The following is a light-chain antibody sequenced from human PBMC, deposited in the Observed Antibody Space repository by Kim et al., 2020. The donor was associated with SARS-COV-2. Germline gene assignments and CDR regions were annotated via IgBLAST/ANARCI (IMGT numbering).Light chain of an antibody. V-gene: IGKV3-20*01. CDR2: GTS. CDR1: QSVRSSF. Sequence: EIVLTQSPGTLSLSPGERATLSCRASQSVRSSFLAWYQQKPGQAPRLLIYGTSSRATGIPDRFSGSGSGTDFTLTISRLEPEDFAVYYCQQYGSSPPYTFGQGTNLEI. J-gene: IGKJ2*01. CDR3: QQYGSSPPYT.